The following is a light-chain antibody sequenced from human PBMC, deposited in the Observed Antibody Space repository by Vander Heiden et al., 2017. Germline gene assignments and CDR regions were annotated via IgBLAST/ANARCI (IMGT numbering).Light chain of an antibody. CDR1: QSVSSG. Sequence: EVVMTQSPATLSVSPGERATLSCRASQSVSSGLAWYQQKRGQSPRLLIYGASTRATNIPARFSGSGSGTEFALTISSLQSEDFAVYYCQQDDNWPQTFGQGTKLEIK. CDR2: GAS. J-gene: IGKJ2*01. CDR3: QQDDNWPQT. V-gene: IGKV3-15*01.